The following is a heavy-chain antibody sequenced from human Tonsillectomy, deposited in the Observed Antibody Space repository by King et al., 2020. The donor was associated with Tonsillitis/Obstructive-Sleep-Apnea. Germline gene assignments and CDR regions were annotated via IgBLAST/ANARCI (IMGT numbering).Heavy chain of an antibody. CDR3: ARDGDCNGTTCYAGLWP. CDR1: GFTFNRFW. D-gene: IGHD2/OR15-2a*01. J-gene: IGHJ5*02. V-gene: IGHV3-7*01. Sequence: VQLVKSGGGLVQPGGSLRLSCVASGFTFNRFWMSWVRQAPGKGLEWVANLNLDGSEKYYVDSVKGRFTISRDNAKDSLFLEMNRLRVEDTAVYYCARDGDCNGTTCYAGLWPWGQGTPVTVSS. CDR2: LNLDGSEK.